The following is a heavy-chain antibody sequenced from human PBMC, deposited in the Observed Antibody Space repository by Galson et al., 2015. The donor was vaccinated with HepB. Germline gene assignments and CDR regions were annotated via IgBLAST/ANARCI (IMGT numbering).Heavy chain of an antibody. Sequence: SLRLSCAASGFTFSSYGMHWVRQAPGKGLEWVAVIWHDGSIKYYGDSVKGRFTISRDNSKNTLYLQMNSLRAEDTAVYYCIRGTHFCGSDCGYYFDYWGQGTLVTVSS. CDR3: IRGTHFCGSDCGYYFDY. J-gene: IGHJ4*02. CDR1: GFTFSSYG. V-gene: IGHV3-33*01. CDR2: IWHDGSIK. D-gene: IGHD2-21*02.